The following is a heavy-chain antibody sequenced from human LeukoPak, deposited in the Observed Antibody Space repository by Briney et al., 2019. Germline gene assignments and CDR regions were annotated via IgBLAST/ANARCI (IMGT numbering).Heavy chain of an antibody. V-gene: IGHV3-7*01. CDR2: IKQDGSEK. CDR1: GFTFSSYG. CDR3: ARDQYGDYGIYDY. D-gene: IGHD4-17*01. J-gene: IGHJ4*02. Sequence: GGSLRLSCAASGFTFSSYGMSWVRQAPGKGLEWVANIKQDGSEKYYVDSVKGRFTISRDNAKNSLYLQMNSLRAEDTAVYYCARDQYGDYGIYDYWGQGTLVTVSS.